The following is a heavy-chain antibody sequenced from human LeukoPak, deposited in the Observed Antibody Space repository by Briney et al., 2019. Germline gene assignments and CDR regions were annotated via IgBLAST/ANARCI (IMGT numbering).Heavy chain of an antibody. V-gene: IGHV1-2*02. CDR2: INPNNGGT. D-gene: IGHD1-26*01. CDR3: AHGGGSYGDV. J-gene: IGHJ3*01. CDR1: GYTFTGYY. Sequence: ASVKVSCKASGYTFTGYYIHWVRRAPGQGLEWMGWINPNNGGTSYAQKFQGRVTITRDTSVSTDYMELSSLRSDDTAVYYCAHGGGSYGDVWGQGTMVAVSS.